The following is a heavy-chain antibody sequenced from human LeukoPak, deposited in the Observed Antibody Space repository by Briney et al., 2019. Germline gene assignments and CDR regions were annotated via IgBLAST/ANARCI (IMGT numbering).Heavy chain of an antibody. D-gene: IGHD3-22*01. CDR2: INPSGGST. CDR3: ARTPKINYYDSSGYPDY. Sequence: ASVKVSCKASGYTFTSYYMHWVRQAPGQGLEWMGIINPSGGSTSYAQKFQGRVTMTRDMSTSTVYMELSSLRSEDTAVYYCARTPKINYYDSSGYPDYWGQGTLVTVSS. CDR1: GYTFTSYY. J-gene: IGHJ4*02. V-gene: IGHV1-46*01.